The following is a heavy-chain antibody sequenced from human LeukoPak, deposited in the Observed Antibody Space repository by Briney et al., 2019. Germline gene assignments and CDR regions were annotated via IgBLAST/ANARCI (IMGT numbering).Heavy chain of an antibody. CDR1: GGSISSGDYY. J-gene: IGHJ1*01. CDR3: ARTSRTGEPEYFQH. V-gene: IGHV4-30-4*01. Sequence: SQTLSLTCTVSGGSISSGDYYWSWIRQPPGKGLEWIGYIYYSGSTYYNPSLKSRVTISVDTSENQFSLRLSSMTAADTAVYYCARTSRTGEPEYFQHWGQGTLVTVSS. D-gene: IGHD2-8*02. CDR2: IYYSGST.